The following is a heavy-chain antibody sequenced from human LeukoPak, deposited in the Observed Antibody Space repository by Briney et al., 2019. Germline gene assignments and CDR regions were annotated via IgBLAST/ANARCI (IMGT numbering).Heavy chain of an antibody. D-gene: IGHD1-26*01. CDR2: INHSGST. J-gene: IGHJ4*02. V-gene: IGHV4-34*01. CDR1: GGSFSGYY. Sequence: SETLSLTCAVYGGSFSGYYWSWIRQPPGKGLEWIGEINHSGSTNYNPSLKSRVTISVDTSKNQFSLKLSSVTAADTAVYYCARVRGGATTVLDYWGQGTLVTVSS. CDR3: ARVRGGATTVLDY.